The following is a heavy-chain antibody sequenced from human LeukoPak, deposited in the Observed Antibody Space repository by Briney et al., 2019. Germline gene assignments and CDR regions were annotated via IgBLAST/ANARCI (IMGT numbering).Heavy chain of an antibody. CDR1: GGTFSSYA. J-gene: IGHJ4*02. CDR3: ASLGTYCGGDCQENFDY. V-gene: IGHV1-8*02. CDR2: MNPNSGNT. D-gene: IGHD2-21*01. Sequence: WASVKVSCKASGGTFSSYAINWVRQATGQGLEWMGWMNPNSGNTGYAQKFQGRVTMTRDTSISTAYMELSRLRSDDTAVYYCASLGTYCGGDCQENFDYWGQGTLVTVSS.